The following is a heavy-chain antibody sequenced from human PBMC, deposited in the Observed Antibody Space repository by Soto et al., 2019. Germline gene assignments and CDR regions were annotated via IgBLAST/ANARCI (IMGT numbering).Heavy chain of an antibody. CDR1: GDSLRNYY. J-gene: IGHJ4*02. Sequence: NPSETLSLTCTVSGDSLRNYYWSWMRQSPGKGLEWIGYIYYSESTNYNPSLKSRVTLSVDTSKNQFSLKLSSVTAADTAFYYCARIRYSRWVWDYWGQGTLVTVSS. D-gene: IGHD6-13*01. CDR2: IYYSEST. V-gene: IGHV4-59*01. CDR3: ARIRYSRWVWDY.